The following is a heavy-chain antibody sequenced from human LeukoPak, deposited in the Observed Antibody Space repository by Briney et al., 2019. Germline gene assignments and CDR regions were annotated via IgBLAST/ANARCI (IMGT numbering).Heavy chain of an antibody. CDR3: ARRLGVRPPRNWFDP. J-gene: IGHJ5*02. V-gene: IGHV5-51*01. CDR1: GYSFTSYW. D-gene: IGHD3-10*01. CDR2: IYPGDSDT. Sequence: GESLKISCKGSGYSFTSYWIGWVRQMPGKGLEWMGIIYPGDSDTRYSPSFQGQVTISADKSISTAYLQWSSLKASDTAMYYCARRLGVRPPRNWFDPWGQGTLVTVSS.